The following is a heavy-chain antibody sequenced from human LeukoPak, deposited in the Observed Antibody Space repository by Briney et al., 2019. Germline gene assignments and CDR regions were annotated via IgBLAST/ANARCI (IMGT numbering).Heavy chain of an antibody. CDR3: ARDPEGTWIQLWSDY. CDR2: LSRTSSYI. CDR1: WFHFRWYK. J-gene: IGHJ4*02. D-gene: IGHD5-18*01. Sequence: GALRLSLGGSWFHFRWYKLNWGRQAPGKGLELGPSLSRTSSYIYYADSVKGRFTISRDNAKNSLYLQMNSLRAEDTAVYYCARDPEGTWIQLWSDYWGQGTLVTVSS. V-gene: IGHV3-21*01.